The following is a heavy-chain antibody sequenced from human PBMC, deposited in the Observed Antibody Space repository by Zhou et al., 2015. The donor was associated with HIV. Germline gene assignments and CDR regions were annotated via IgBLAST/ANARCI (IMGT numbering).Heavy chain of an antibody. CDR2: IDAGNGNT. CDR1: GYNFTSYT. D-gene: IGHD1-26*01. V-gene: IGHV1-3*01. J-gene: IGHJ4*02. Sequence: QVQLVQSGAEVKKPGASVRVSCKASGYNFTSYTVHWVRQAPGQRLEWMGWIDAGNGNTKYSQNFQGRATISRDTSASTAYMDLTSLRSEDTSVYFCARGRVRWDQLSGLDYWGQGTLVTVSS. CDR3: ARGRVRWDQLSGLDY.